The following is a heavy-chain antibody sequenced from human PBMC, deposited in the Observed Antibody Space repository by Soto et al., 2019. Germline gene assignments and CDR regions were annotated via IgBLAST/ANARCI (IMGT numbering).Heavy chain of an antibody. J-gene: IGHJ3*02. D-gene: IGHD5-12*01. CDR2: IIPIFGTA. Sequence: QVQLVQSGAEVKKPGSSVKVSCKASGGTFSSYAISWVRQAPGQGLEWMGGIIPIFGTANYAQKFQGRVTITADESTSTAYMERSSLRSEDTAVYYCARDPLKTNSCYERGGAFDIWGQGKMVTVSS. CDR1: GGTFSSYA. CDR3: ARDPLKTNSCYERGGAFDI. V-gene: IGHV1-69*01.